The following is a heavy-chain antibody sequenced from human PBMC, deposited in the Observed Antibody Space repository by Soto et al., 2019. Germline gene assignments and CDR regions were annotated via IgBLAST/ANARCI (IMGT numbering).Heavy chain of an antibody. J-gene: IGHJ5*02. CDR2: IYPGDSDT. D-gene: IGHD3-9*01. CDR1: GYNFTTQW. Sequence: PGESLKISCKTSGYNFTTQWIGWVCQMPGKGLEWMGIIYPGDSDTRYSPSFQCRVTISADQSITTAYLQWSSLKASDTAMYYCVGILTGYPSGQFEPWGQGTLVTLSS. V-gene: IGHV5-51*01. CDR3: VGILTGYPSGQFEP.